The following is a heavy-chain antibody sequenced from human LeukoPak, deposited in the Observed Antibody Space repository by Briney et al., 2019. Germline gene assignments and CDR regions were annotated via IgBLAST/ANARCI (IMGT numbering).Heavy chain of an antibody. J-gene: IGHJ5*02. D-gene: IGHD4-17*01. CDR2: ISSDGSNT. CDR3: ARGVNGDSRFDP. Sequence: GGSLRLSCAASGFTFSSYWMHWVRQAPGKGLVWVSRISSDGSNTRYADSVKGRFTISRDNAKKTLYLRMNSLRAEDTAVYYCARGVNGDSRFDPWGQGTLVTVSS. CDR1: GFTFSSYW. V-gene: IGHV3-74*01.